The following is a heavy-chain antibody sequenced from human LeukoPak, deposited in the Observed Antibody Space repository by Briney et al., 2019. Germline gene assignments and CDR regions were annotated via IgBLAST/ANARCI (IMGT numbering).Heavy chain of an antibody. D-gene: IGHD3-10*01. CDR3: AKDHSYGSGSLPLPDY. V-gene: IGHV3-74*01. Sequence: GGSLRLSCAASGFTFSSNWMHWVRQAPGKGLVWVSRINTDGSTTSYADSVKGRFTISRDNAKNTLYLQMNSLRAEDTAVYYCAKDHSYGSGSLPLPDYWGQGTLVTVSS. CDR1: GFTFSSNW. J-gene: IGHJ4*02. CDR2: INTDGSTT.